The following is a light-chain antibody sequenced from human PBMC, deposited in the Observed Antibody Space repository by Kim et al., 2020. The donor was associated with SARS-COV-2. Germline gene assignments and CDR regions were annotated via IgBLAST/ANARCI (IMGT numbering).Light chain of an antibody. CDR3: GTWDSSLSAYYV. CDR1: SANIGINY. Sequence: TITICGSGSSANIGINYVSWYRRLPGTAPKLLIYDNNKRPSGIPDRISGYKSGTSATLGITGLQTGDEADYYCGTWDSSLSAYYVFGTGTKVTVL. CDR2: DNN. J-gene: IGLJ1*01. V-gene: IGLV1-51*01.